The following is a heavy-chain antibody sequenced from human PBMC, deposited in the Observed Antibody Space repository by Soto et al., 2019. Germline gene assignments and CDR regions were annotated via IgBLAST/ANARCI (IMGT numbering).Heavy chain of an antibody. CDR1: GFSFDDYA. D-gene: IGHD2-8*02. CDR3: SKSTGGTANGMGV. J-gene: IGHJ6*02. V-gene: IGHV3-9*01. CDR2: ISWNSGTI. Sequence: EVPVVESGGGLVQPGRSLRLSCAASGFSFDDYAMHWVRRAPGKGLEWVSGISWNSGTIGYADSVKGRFTISRDNAKNSLYLQMNSLRAEDTALYYCSKSTGGTANGMGVWGQGTTVTVSS.